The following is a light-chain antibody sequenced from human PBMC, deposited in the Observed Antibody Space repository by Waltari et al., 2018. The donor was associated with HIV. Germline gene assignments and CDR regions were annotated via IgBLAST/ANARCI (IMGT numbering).Light chain of an antibody. CDR3: SSYAGTNRL. Sequence: QSALTQPPSASGSPGQSVTISSTGISSDVGGYKYVSWYQHHPGKAPKLMIYEDNRRPSGVPDRFSGSKSGNTASLTVSGLQADDEADYYCSSYAGTNRLFGGGTKLTVL. CDR2: EDN. V-gene: IGLV2-8*01. CDR1: SSDVGGYKY. J-gene: IGLJ2*01.